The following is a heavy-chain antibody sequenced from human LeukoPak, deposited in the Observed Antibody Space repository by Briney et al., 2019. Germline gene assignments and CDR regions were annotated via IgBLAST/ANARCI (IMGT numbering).Heavy chain of an antibody. CDR3: ARASDLYTAMVD. J-gene: IGHJ4*02. CDR2: IHHSGST. Sequence: CQTVSLTCAVCGGFLSSGGYSWRWLRQPRGRGRGWIRYIHHSGSTYSNPPLKSHVTRSLDKAKSQFSLKQSSVTAPDTAVYYCARASDLYTAMVDWGQRTLLTVSS. V-gene: IGHV4-30-2*01. CDR1: GGFLSSGGYS. D-gene: IGHD5-18*01.